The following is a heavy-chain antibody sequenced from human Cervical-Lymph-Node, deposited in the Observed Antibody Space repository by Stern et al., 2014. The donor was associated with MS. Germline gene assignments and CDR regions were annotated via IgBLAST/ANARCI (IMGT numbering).Heavy chain of an antibody. CDR2: AFYRGSL. J-gene: IGHJ4*02. CDR3: ARVLRRRVIGAPGAGYFFDY. V-gene: IGHV4-59*01. D-gene: IGHD6-13*01. Sequence: QVQLQESGPGLVKPSETLSLTCTVSGDSINYNYWGWIRQPPGKALEWIGYAFYRGSLPFNPSLKIQVPISVDPSKNQFSLNLNSLTAADTAVYYWARVLRRRVIGAPGAGYFFDYWGQGTLVTVPS. CDR1: GDSINYNY.